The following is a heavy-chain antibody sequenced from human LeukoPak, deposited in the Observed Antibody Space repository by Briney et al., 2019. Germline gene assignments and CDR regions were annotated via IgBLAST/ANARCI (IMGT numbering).Heavy chain of an antibody. CDR2: INHSGST. J-gene: IGHJ4*02. CDR1: GGSFSGYY. D-gene: IGHD3-3*01. V-gene: IGHV4-34*01. Sequence: SETLSLTCAVYGGSFSGYYWSWIRQPPGKGLEWIGEINHSGSTNYNPSLKSRVTISVDTSKNQFSLKLSSVTAADTAVYYCARSMYYDFWSGYSRPVGYWGQGTLVTVSS. CDR3: ARSMYYDFWSGYSRPVGY.